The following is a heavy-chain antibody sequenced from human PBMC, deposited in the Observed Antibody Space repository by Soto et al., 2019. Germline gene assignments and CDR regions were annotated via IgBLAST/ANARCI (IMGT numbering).Heavy chain of an antibody. CDR2: IIPIFGTA. D-gene: IGHD2-15*01. CDR3: ARDLIPGGGSSVSSV. J-gene: IGHJ4*02. V-gene: IGHV1-69*13. Sequence: SVKVSCKASGGTFSSYAISWVRQAPGQGLEWMGGIIPIFGTANYAQKFQGRVTITADESTSTAYMELSSLRSEDTAVYYCARDLIPGGGSSVSSVWGQGTLVTVSS. CDR1: GGTFSSYA.